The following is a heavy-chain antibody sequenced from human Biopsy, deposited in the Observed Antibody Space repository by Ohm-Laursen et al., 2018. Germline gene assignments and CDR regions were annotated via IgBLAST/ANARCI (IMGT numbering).Heavy chain of an antibody. CDR2: ISSSSSYI. J-gene: IGHJ4*02. CDR1: GFTFSSYA. CDR3: ARDVRPVTMIAEGDFDY. D-gene: IGHD3-22*01. Sequence: SLRLSCTAFGFTFSSYAMTWFRQAPGKGLEWVSFISSSSSYIYYADSVKGRFTVSRDNARDSLYLQMNSLRAEDTAVYYCARDVRPVTMIAEGDFDYWGQGSLVTVS. V-gene: IGHV3-21*01.